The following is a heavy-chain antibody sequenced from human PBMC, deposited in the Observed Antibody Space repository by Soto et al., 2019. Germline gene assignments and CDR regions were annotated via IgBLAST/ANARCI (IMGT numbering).Heavy chain of an antibody. Sequence: GASVKVSCKASGYTFTSYGISWVRQAPGQGLEWMGWISAYNGNTNYAQKLQGRVTMTTDTSTSTAYMELRSLRSDDTAVYYCAKVGVGDTNYYYYGMDVWGQGTTVTVSS. D-gene: IGHD1-26*01. V-gene: IGHV1-18*01. CDR2: ISAYNGNT. CDR3: AKVGVGDTNYYYYGMDV. CDR1: GYTFTSYG. J-gene: IGHJ6*02.